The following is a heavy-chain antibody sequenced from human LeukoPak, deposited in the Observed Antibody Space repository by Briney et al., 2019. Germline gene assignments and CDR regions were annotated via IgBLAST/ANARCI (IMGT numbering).Heavy chain of an antibody. Sequence: QTGGSLRLSCAASGFTFSSYAMSWVRQAPGKGLEWVSAISGSGGSTYYADSVKGRFTISRDNSKNTLYLQMNSLRAEDTAVYYCAKDRVRSGSYYKDAFDIWGQGTMVTVSS. CDR2: ISGSGGST. CDR1: GFTFSSYA. J-gene: IGHJ3*02. D-gene: IGHD1-26*01. CDR3: AKDRVRSGSYYKDAFDI. V-gene: IGHV3-23*01.